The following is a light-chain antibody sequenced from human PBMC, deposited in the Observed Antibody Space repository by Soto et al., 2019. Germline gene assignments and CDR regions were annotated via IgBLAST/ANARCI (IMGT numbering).Light chain of an antibody. CDR2: GAA. CDR1: QSVSSSD. Sequence: VLTQSPGTLSFSPGERATLSCRASQSVSSSDLAWYQQKPGQAPSLLIYGAATSATGIPARFSGSGSGTEFTLTISSLQSEDFAVYFCQQYNNWPGTFGQGTKVDIK. CDR3: QQYNNWPGT. V-gene: IGKV3-15*01. J-gene: IGKJ1*01.